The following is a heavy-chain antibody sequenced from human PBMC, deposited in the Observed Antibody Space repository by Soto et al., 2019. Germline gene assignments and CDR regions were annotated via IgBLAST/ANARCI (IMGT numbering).Heavy chain of an antibody. V-gene: IGHV4-30-2*01. Sequence: SETLSLTCAVSGGSISSGGYSWSWIRQPPGKGLEWIGYIYHSGSTYYNPSLKSRVTISVDRSKNQFSLKLSSVTAADTAVYYCARVPDRWGQGTLGTVS. CDR2: IYHSGST. CDR3: ARVPDR. CDR1: GGSISSGGYS. J-gene: IGHJ5*02. D-gene: IGHD2-2*01.